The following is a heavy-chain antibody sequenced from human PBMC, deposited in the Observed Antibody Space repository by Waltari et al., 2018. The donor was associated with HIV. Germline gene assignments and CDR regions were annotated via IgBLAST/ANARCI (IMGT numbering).Heavy chain of an antibody. J-gene: IGHJ6*02. D-gene: IGHD2-2*02. CDR2: TYSGGST. CDR3: ARAVVPGRIPHYYYAMDV. CDR1: GFTVSSNF. Sequence: EVQLVESGGDLIQPGGSLRLSCAASGFTVSSNFMRWVRQAPGKGLEWVSLTYSGGSTYYANSVQGRFTVSRDISKNTLYLQMSGLRGDDTAVYYCARAVVPGRIPHYYYAMDVWGQGTTVTVSS. V-gene: IGHV3-53*01.